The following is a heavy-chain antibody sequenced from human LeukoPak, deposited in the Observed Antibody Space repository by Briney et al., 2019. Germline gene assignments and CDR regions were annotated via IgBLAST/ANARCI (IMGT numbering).Heavy chain of an antibody. J-gene: IGHJ4*02. V-gene: IGHV4-59*01. CDR2: MYSGGTT. CDR3: ARDEGMTTVTTRDY. CDR1: DGSINGYY. Sequence: PSETLSLTCTVSDGSINGYYWSWIRQPPGKGLDWIGYMYSGGTTNYSPSLKSRVTISEDTSKNQFSLKLTSVTAADTAVYYCARDEGMTTVTTRDYWGQGTLVTVSS. D-gene: IGHD4-11*01.